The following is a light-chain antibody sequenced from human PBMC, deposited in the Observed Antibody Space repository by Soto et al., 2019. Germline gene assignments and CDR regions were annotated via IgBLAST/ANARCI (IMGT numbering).Light chain of an antibody. Sequence: QSALTQPPSASGSPGQSVAISCAGSTRDVGAYNYVSWYQQYPGKAPKLIIYEVNKRPSGVPDRFFGSKSGNTASLTVSGLRTADESDYYCSSYVGNDNFVLFGGGTKLIVL. CDR2: EVN. V-gene: IGLV2-8*01. CDR1: TRDVGAYNY. J-gene: IGLJ3*02. CDR3: SSYVGNDNFVL.